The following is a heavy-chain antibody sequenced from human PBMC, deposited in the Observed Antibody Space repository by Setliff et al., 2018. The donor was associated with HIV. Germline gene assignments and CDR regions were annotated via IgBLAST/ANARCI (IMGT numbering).Heavy chain of an antibody. Sequence: RASVKASCKASGYTFTGYYMHWVRQAPGQGLEWMGWINPNSGGTNYAQKFQGWVTMTGDTSISTAYMELSRLRSDDTAVYYCARGSILTGYAYDYWGQGTLVTVSS. CDR2: INPNSGGT. CDR1: GYTFTGYY. CDR3: ARGSILTGYAYDY. V-gene: IGHV1-2*04. D-gene: IGHD3-9*01. J-gene: IGHJ4*02.